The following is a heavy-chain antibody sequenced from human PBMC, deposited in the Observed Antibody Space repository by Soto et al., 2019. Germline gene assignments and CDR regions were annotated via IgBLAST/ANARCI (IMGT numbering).Heavy chain of an antibody. D-gene: IGHD7-27*01. CDR2: VYYTGST. CDR1: GGSINNHY. J-gene: IGHJ4*02. Sequence: QVHLQESGPGLVKPSETLSLTCSVSGGSINNHYWSWIRQPPGKGLEWIGYVYYTGSTNYNPSLKSRVTMSVDTSKNQFSLNLPSLIAADTAIYYCARANWYSEYWGQGTLVTVSS. V-gene: IGHV4-59*11. CDR3: ARANWYSEY.